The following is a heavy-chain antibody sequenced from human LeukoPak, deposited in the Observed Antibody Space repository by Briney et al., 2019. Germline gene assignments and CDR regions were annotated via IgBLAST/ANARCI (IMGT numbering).Heavy chain of an antibody. CDR1: GCTFNNAW. CDR2: IKSKADGGTT. V-gene: IGHV3-15*01. CDR3: TTVGSSYPY. Sequence: GASIRLSCAASGCTFNNAWMSWVRQAPGKGLEWVGRIKSKADGGTTDYAAPVNGRITISRDDSKNTQYLQMSSLNTENTAVYYCTTVGSSYPYWGQGTLVTVSS. D-gene: IGHD6-13*01. J-gene: IGHJ4*02.